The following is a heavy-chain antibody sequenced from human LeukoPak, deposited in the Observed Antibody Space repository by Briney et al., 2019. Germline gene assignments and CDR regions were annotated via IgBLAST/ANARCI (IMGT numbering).Heavy chain of an antibody. CDR2: LSGGSSVT. CDR3: ARVSSSRYFDY. D-gene: IGHD6-19*01. V-gene: IGHV3-21*04. CDR1: GFTFSNYA. Sequence: GGSLRLSCVASGFTFSNYAMSWVRQTPGKGLEWVSTLSGGSSVTNYADSVKGRFTISRDNAKNSLYLQMNSLRAEGTAVYYCARVSSSRYFDYWGQGTLVTVSS. J-gene: IGHJ4*02.